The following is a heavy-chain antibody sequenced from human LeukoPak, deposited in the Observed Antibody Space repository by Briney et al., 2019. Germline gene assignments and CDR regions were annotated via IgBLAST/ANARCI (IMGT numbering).Heavy chain of an antibody. J-gene: IGHJ4*02. V-gene: IGHV3-33*01. CDR3: VSGYPYYFDY. CDR2: IWANGNNK. Sequence: GGSLRLSCAASGFTFSGYGMHWVRQALGKGLEWVAIIWANGNNKYYADSLKGRFTVSRDNSKDTLYLQMNNLRAEDTAVYHCVSGYPYYFDYWGQGTLVTVSS. D-gene: IGHD6-25*01. CDR1: GFTFSGYG.